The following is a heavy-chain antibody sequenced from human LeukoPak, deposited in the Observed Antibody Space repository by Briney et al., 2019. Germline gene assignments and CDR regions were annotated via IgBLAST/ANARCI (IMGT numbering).Heavy chain of an antibody. CDR1: GFTFSRYW. V-gene: IGHV3-7*01. CDR2: IKKDGSEK. Sequence: PGGSLRLSCAASGFTFSRYWMSWVRQAPGKGLEWVANIKKDGSEKYYVDSVKGRFTISRDNAKNSLYLQMNSLRAEDTAVYYCARLLVYNSGGEAFDYWGPGTLVTVSS. J-gene: IGHJ4*02. D-gene: IGHD3-10*01. CDR3: ARLLVYNSGGEAFDY.